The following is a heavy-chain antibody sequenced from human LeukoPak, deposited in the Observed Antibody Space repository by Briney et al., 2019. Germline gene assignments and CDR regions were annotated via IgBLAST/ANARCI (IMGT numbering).Heavy chain of an antibody. J-gene: IGHJ6*02. V-gene: IGHV3-30*04. Sequence: GRSLRLSCAASGFTFSSYAMHWVRQAPGKGLEWVAVISYDGSNKYYADSVKGRFTISRDNSKNTLYLQMNSLRAEDTAVYCCAKDRIPMDVWGQGTTVTVSS. D-gene: IGHD5-18*01. CDR1: GFTFSSYA. CDR3: AKDRIPMDV. CDR2: ISYDGSNK.